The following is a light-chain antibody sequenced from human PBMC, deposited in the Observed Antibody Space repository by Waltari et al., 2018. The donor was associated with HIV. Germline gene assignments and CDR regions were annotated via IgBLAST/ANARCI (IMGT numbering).Light chain of an antibody. V-gene: IGLV1-40*01. CDR1: SSTIRAGSA. J-gene: IGLJ2*01. Sequence: SLLTHPPSVSGAPWPRVTIPCTGCSSTIRAGSALPWSQQLPGPAPKLLIYGNSNRPSGGPDRFSGSKSGTSASLAITGLQAEDEAEYYCQAYDSSLSGSVVFGGGTKLTVL. CDR2: GNS. CDR3: QAYDSSLSGSVV.